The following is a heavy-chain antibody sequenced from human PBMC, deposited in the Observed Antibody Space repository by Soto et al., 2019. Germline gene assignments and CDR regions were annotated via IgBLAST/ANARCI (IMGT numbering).Heavy chain of an antibody. D-gene: IGHD6-13*01. Sequence: GGSLRLSCAASGFTFSSYGMHWVRQAPGKGLEWVAVIWYDGSNKYYADSVKGRFTISRDNSKNTLYLQMNSLRAEDTAVYYCARGGADSWYLYYFDYWGQGTLVTVSS. CDR1: GFTFSSYG. CDR2: IWYDGSNK. V-gene: IGHV3-33*01. J-gene: IGHJ4*02. CDR3: ARGGADSWYLYYFDY.